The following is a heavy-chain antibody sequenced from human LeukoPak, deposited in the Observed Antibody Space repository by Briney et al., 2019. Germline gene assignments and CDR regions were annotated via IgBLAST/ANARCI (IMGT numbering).Heavy chain of an antibody. Sequence: GESLKISCKGSGYSFTNYWIGWVRPMPGKGLEWMGIMYPGDSETRYSPSFQGQVTISADKSISTAYLQWSSLKAPDTAMYYCVRLGLAMADTYDAFDVWGQGTMVVVS. CDR3: VRLGLAMADTYDAFDV. V-gene: IGHV5-51*01. D-gene: IGHD5-24*01. CDR2: MYPGDSET. CDR1: GYSFTNYW. J-gene: IGHJ3*01.